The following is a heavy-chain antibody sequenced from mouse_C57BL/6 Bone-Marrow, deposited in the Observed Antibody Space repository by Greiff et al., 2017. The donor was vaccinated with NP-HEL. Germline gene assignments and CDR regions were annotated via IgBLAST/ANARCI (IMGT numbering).Heavy chain of an antibody. J-gene: IGHJ1*03. CDR3: AVRIYGSWYFDV. D-gene: IGHD1-1*01. V-gene: IGHV5-17*01. Sequence: EVQLVESGGGLVKPGGSLKLSCAASGFTFSDYGMHWVRQAPEKGLEWVAYISSGSSTIYYADTVKGRFTISRDNAKNTLFLQMTSLRSEDTAMYYCAVRIYGSWYFDVWGTGTTVTVSS. CDR2: ISSGSSTI. CDR1: GFTFSDYG.